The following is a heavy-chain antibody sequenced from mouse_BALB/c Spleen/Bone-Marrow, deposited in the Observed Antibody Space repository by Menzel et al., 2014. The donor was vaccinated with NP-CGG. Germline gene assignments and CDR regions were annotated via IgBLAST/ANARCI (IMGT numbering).Heavy chain of an antibody. CDR2: ISDGGSYT. Sequence: DVKLVESGGGLVKPGGSLKLSCAASGFTFSDYYMYWVRQTPEKRLEWVATISDGGSYTYYPDSVKGRFTISRDNAKNTLYLQMSSLKSEDTAMYYCARVWYFDYWGQGTSLTVSS. CDR1: GFTFSDYY. V-gene: IGHV5-4*02. CDR3: ARVWYFDY. J-gene: IGHJ2*03.